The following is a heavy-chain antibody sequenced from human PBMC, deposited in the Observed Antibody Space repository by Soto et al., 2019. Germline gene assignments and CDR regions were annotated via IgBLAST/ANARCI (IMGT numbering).Heavy chain of an antibody. CDR1: GYSFTSYG. Sequence: QVQVVQSGAEVKKPGASVKVSCKASGYSFTSYGISWVRQAPGQGLEWMGWISPYNGNTNYAQNLQGRVTMTTDRSTSTVYMALRGLRYDDTAVYYCARDGMQGGFDYWGQGTLVTVSS. V-gene: IGHV1-18*01. CDR2: ISPYNGNT. CDR3: ARDGMQGGFDY. D-gene: IGHD2-8*01. J-gene: IGHJ4*02.